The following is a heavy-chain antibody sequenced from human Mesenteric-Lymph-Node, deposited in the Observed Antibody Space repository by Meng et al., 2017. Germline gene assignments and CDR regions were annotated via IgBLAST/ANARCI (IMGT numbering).Heavy chain of an antibody. D-gene: IGHD6-13*01. Sequence: GESLKISCAASGFTFSRYSMNCVRQAPGKGLEWVSSISSSSSYIYYADSVKGRFTISRDNAKNSLYLQMNSLRAEDTAVYYCTRDSRDAAAWLGWDQATLVTVSS. CDR2: ISSSSSYI. CDR1: GFTFSRYS. V-gene: IGHV3-21*04. J-gene: IGHJ4*02. CDR3: TRDSRDAAAWLG.